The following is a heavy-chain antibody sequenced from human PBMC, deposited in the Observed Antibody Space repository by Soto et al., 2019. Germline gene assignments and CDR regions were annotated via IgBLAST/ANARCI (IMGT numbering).Heavy chain of an antibody. J-gene: IGHJ5*02. D-gene: IGHD3-3*01. CDR2: IDVSGQST. CDR1: GFTFNNYA. V-gene: IGHV3-23*01. Sequence: GGSLRLSCAASGFTFNNYALTWVRQAPGQGLEWVSTIDVSGQSTFYADAVRGRFTISRDNSKNTVYLQMNSLRVEDTAIYYCANVMILRLSEWSTLDVPWGQGSPVTVSS. CDR3: ANVMILRLSEWSTLDVP.